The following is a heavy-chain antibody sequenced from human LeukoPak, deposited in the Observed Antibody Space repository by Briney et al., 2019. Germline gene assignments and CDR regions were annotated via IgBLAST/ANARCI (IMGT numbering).Heavy chain of an antibody. J-gene: IGHJ5*02. CDR1: GGSISSYY. V-gene: IGHV4-59*01. D-gene: IGHD6-13*01. CDR3: ARALAGIAAAGTLVWFDP. CDR2: IYYSGST. Sequence: KASETLSLTCTVSGGSISSYYWSWIRQPPGKGLEWIGYIYYSGSTNYNPSLKSRVTISVDTSKNQFSLKLSSVTAADTAVYYCARALAGIAAAGTLVWFDPWGQGTLVTVSS.